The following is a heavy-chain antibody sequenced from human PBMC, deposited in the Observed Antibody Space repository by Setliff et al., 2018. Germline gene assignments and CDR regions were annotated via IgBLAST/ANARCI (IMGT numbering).Heavy chain of an antibody. CDR1: GYISNDFY. CDR2: ISLKSGGT. Sequence: ASVKVSCKASGYISNDFYIHWVRQAPGQGLEWMGWISLKSGGTNYGQKFQGRVTMTRDTSISTVYMELSRLRSDDTAVYYCARGGTTLTSYDYWGQGTLVTVSS. J-gene: IGHJ4*02. D-gene: IGHD4-4*01. V-gene: IGHV1-2*02. CDR3: ARGGTTLTSYDY.